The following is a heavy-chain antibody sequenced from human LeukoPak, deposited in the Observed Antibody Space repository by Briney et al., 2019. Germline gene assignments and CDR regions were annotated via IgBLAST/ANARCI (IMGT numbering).Heavy chain of an antibody. J-gene: IGHJ4*02. CDR1: GASISSYY. CDR3: ARWLYSDTAMVYYFDY. CDR2: IYYSGST. Sequence: PSETLSLTCTVSGASISSYYWSWIRQPPGKGLEWIGYIYYSGSTNYNPSLKSRVTISVDTSKNQFSLKLSSVTAADTAGYYCARWLYSDTAMVYYFDYWGQGTLVTVSS. D-gene: IGHD5-18*01. V-gene: IGHV4-59*01.